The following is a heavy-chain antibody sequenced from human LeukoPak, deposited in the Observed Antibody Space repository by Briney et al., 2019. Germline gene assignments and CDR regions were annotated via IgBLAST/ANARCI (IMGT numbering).Heavy chain of an antibody. J-gene: IGHJ4*02. CDR3: ARISRDGYNSDY. CDR2: MNPNSGNT. D-gene: IGHD5-12*01. V-gene: IGHV1-8*01. CDR1: GYTFTSYD. Sequence: ASVKVSCKASGYTFTSYDINWVRQATGQGLEWMGWMNPNSGNTGYAQKFQGRVTVTRNTSISTAYMELSSLRSEDTAVYYCARISRDGYNSDYWGQGTLVTVSS.